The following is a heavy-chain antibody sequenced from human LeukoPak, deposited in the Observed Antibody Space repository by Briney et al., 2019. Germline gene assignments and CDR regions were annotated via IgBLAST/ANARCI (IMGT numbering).Heavy chain of an antibody. Sequence: GASVKVSCKASGYSLAGYHMHWVRQAPGQGLEWMGWINPSNGVTNFAQNFQGRVTMTTDTSVTTAYMELNSLTSDDTAVYYCARDRPPEYFEPSYHYYGLDVWGQGTTVTVSS. CDR3: ARDRPPEYFEPSYHYYGLDV. CDR2: INPSNGVT. J-gene: IGHJ6*02. D-gene: IGHD3-9*01. V-gene: IGHV1-2*02. CDR1: GYSLAGYH.